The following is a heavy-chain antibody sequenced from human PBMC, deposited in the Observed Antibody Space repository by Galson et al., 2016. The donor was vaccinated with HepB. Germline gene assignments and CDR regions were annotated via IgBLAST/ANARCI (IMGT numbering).Heavy chain of an antibody. D-gene: IGHD2-15*01. CDR1: GYNFPTYW. V-gene: IGHV5-51*01. CDR2: IYPGDSEA. CDR3: ARHECVGSCYFSFYYNGMDV. Sequence: QSGAEVKKPGESLKISCKASGYNFPTYWIAWVRQMPGKGLEWMGFIYPGDSEARYSPSFQGPVTMSADKSISTAYLQWRSLKASDTAMYYCARHECVGSCYFSFYYNGMDVWGQGTTVTVSS. J-gene: IGHJ6*02.